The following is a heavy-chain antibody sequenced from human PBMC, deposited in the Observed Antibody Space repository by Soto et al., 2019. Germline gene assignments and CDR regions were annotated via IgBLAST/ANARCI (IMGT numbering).Heavy chain of an antibody. V-gene: IGHV3-33*01. J-gene: IGHJ6*02. CDR1: GFTFSSYG. CDR2: IWYDGSNK. Sequence: GGSLRLSCAASGFTFSSYGMHWVRQAPGKGLEWVAVIWYDGSNKYYADSVKGRFTISRDNSKNTLYLQMNSLRAEDTAVYYCASLLPYSSSSVGSLYGMDVWGQGTTVTVSS. D-gene: IGHD6-6*01. CDR3: ASLLPYSSSSVGSLYGMDV.